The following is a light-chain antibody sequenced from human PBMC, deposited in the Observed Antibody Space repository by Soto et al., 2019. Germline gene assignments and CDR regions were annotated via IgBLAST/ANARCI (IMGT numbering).Light chain of an antibody. Sequence: QSVLTQPPSVSGAPGQRVTISCTGSSSNIGAGYDVHWYQQVPGTAPKLLIYANNNRPSGVPDRFSGSKSGASASLAITGLQAEDEADYYCCSYAGSSTFDGVFGGGTKLTVL. V-gene: IGLV1-40*01. J-gene: IGLJ2*01. CDR3: CSYAGSSTFDGV. CDR2: ANN. CDR1: SSNIGAGYD.